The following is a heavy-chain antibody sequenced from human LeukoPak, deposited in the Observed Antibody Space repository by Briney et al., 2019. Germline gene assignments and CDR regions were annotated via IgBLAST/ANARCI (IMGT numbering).Heavy chain of an antibody. D-gene: IGHD3-22*01. CDR1: GGSISSYY. V-gene: IGHV4-59*01. J-gene: IGHJ4*02. Sequence: SETLSLTCTVSGGSISSYYWSWIRQPPGKGLEWIGYIYYSGGTNYNPSLKSRVTISVDTSKNQFSLKLSSVTAADTAVYYCARVGYYDSSGYYGGRGDYFDYWGQGTLVTVSS. CDR3: ARVGYYDSSGYYGGRGDYFDY. CDR2: IYYSGGT.